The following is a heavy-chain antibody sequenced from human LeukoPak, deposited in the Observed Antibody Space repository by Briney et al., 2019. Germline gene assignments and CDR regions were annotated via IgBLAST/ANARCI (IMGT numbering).Heavy chain of an antibody. CDR2: IYSGGDT. CDR1: GFTVSNYY. CDR3: TRDPDG. V-gene: IGHV3-66*01. Sequence: GGSLRLSCAASGFTVSNYYMCWVRQAPGKGLEWVSVIYSGGDTFHADSVKGRFTLSRDNSKNTLYLQMNSLRAEDTAVYYCTRDPDGWGQGTLVTVSS. J-gene: IGHJ4*02.